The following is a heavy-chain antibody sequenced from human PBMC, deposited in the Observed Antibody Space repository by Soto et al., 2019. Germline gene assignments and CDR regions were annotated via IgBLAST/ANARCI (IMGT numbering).Heavy chain of an antibody. CDR1: GYSFTSYW. D-gene: IGHD5-12*01. J-gene: IGHJ4*02. V-gene: IGHV5-51*01. CDR2: IYPGDSET. Sequence: GESLKISCKGSGYSFTSYWISWVRQMPGKGLEWMGIIYPGDSETTYSPSFQGQVTISADKTTSTAFLQWSRLKASDSAIYYCARRGRGGFTPFYFDFWGPGTLVTDSS. CDR3: ARRGRGGFTPFYFDF.